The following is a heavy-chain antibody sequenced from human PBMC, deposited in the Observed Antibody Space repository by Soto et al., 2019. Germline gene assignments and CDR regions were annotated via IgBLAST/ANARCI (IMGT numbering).Heavy chain of an antibody. CDR2: MYYSGST. Sequence: QVQLQESGPGLVKPSQTLSLTCTVSGGSISSGGYYWSWIRQHPGNGMEWIVYMYYSGSTSYNPSLKSLVTIFVYTSKNQFSLMLSSVTAAYTAVYYCAREVALRAVAVLAYWGQGTLVTVSS. D-gene: IGHD6-19*01. CDR1: GGSISSGGYY. CDR3: AREVALRAVAVLAY. V-gene: IGHV4-31*01. J-gene: IGHJ4*02.